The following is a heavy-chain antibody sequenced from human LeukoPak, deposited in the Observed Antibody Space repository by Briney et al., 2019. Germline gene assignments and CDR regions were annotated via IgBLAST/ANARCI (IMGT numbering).Heavy chain of an antibody. D-gene: IGHD3-22*01. CDR1: GYTFTDFY. CDR3: VRDRGWDAFDI. Sequence: ASVKVSCTASGYTFTDFYIHWVRQAPGQGLEWMGRIDPNSGATNYAQKFQGRVTMTRDTSISTAYMDLSSLRSDDTALYYCVRDRGWDAFDIWGQGTMVTVSS. CDR2: IDPNSGAT. J-gene: IGHJ3*02. V-gene: IGHV1-2*02.